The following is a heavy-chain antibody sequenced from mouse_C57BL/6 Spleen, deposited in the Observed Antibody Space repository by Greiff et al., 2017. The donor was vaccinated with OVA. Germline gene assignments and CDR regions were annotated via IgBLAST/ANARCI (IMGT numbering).Heavy chain of an antibody. V-gene: IGHV7-3*01. Sequence: EVKLMESGGGLVQPGGSLSLSCAASGFTFTDYYMSWVRQPPGKALEWLGFIRKKANGYTTKYSASVKGRFTISSVNYQSILYLQMNGLRAEDSATYYCARFYDGYYYAMDDWGQGTSVTVSS. CDR1: GFTFTDYY. D-gene: IGHD2-3*01. CDR2: IRKKANGYTT. CDR3: ARFYDGYYYAMDD. J-gene: IGHJ4*01.